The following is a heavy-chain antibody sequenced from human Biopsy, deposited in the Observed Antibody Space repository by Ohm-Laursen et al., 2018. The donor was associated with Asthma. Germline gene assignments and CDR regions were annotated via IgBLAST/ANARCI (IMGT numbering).Heavy chain of an antibody. CDR2: TYHSGSP. CDR1: GGSITSSSYY. V-gene: IGHV4-39*01. D-gene: IGHD3-22*01. Sequence: TLSLTCTVSGGSITSSSYYWGWNRQPPGKGMEWIGSTYHSGSPYYHPSLKSRATISVDTSKNQLSLKMSSVTAADTAVYFCVRHQYSSSWSTFDYWGQGALVTVSS. CDR3: VRHQYSSSWSTFDY. J-gene: IGHJ4*02.